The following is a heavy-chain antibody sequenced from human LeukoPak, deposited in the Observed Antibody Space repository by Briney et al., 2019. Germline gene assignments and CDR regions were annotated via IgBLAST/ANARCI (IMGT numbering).Heavy chain of an antibody. V-gene: IGHV1-46*01. D-gene: IGHD5-24*01. J-gene: IGHJ4*02. CDR1: GYTFTSYY. CDR3: ARGRDGYNLHY. Sequence: ASVKVSCKASGYTFTSYYMHWVRQAPGQGLEWMGIINPSAGSTRYAQRFQGRVTMTRDTSTSTVYMELSSLRSEDTAVYYCARGRDGYNLHYWGQGTLVTVSS. CDR2: INPSAGST.